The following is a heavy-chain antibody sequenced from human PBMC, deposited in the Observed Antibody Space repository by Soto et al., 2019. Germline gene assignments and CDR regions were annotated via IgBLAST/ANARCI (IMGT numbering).Heavy chain of an antibody. J-gene: IGHJ4*02. Sequence: QVQLVQSGAEVKKPGSSVKVSCKASGGTFSSYAISWVRQAPGPGLEWMGGIIPIFGTANYAQKFQGRVTITADESTGTGYMELSSLRSEDTGVYYCARPHYYDSSGYYYFDYWVRGTMVTVSS. CDR2: IIPIFGTA. CDR1: GGTFSSYA. V-gene: IGHV1-69*12. D-gene: IGHD3-22*01. CDR3: ARPHYYDSSGYYYFDY.